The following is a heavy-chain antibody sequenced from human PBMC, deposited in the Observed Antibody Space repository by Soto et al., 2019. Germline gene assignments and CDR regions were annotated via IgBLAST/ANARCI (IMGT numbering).Heavy chain of an antibody. CDR2: ISGSGGST. CDR3: AKDRLRYFDWTFDY. V-gene: IGHV3-23*01. D-gene: IGHD3-9*01. CDR1: RFSFSSYA. Sequence: GSMGLSCAACRFSFSSYAMTLVRQAPGKGLEWVSAISGSGGSTYYADSVKGRFTISRDNSKNTLYLQMNSLRAEDTAVYYCAKDRLRYFDWTFDYWGQGTLVTVSS. J-gene: IGHJ4*02.